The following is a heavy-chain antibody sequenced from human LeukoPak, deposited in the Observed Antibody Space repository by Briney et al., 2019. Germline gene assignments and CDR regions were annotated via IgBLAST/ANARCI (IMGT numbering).Heavy chain of an antibody. D-gene: IGHD4-17*01. CDR2: IRSNANSYAT. CDR1: GLTFSGST. V-gene: IGHV3-73*01. Sequence: GGSLRLSCAASGLTFSGSTMHWVRQASGKGLEWVGRIRSNANSYATAYAASVKGRFTVSRDDSKNTAYLQMNSLKAEDTAVYYCTSPIHCGDYDYFYGLDVWGQGTTVTVSS. J-gene: IGHJ6*02. CDR3: TSPIHCGDYDYFYGLDV.